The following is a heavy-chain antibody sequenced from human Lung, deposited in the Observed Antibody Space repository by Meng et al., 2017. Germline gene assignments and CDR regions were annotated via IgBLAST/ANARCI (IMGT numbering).Heavy chain of an antibody. CDR3: ARRVHDGSGHHYFDY. J-gene: IGHJ4*02. D-gene: IGHD3-22*01. CDR1: CGSTTSTSYY. CDR2: IGYSGTI. Sequence: QLQLQESGPGLVKPSETLSLTCTGSCGSTTSTSYYWDWIRQSPAKGLEWIGTIGYSGTIVYNPSLSSRVTMTLDTSKNQFSMKLSSVTAPDTAVYYCARRVHDGSGHHYFDYWGQGTLVTVSS. V-gene: IGHV4-39*01.